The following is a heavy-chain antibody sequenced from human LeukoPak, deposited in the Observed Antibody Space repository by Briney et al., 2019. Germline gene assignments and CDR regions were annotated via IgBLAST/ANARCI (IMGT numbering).Heavy chain of an antibody. CDR2: ISGSGSST. V-gene: IGHV3-23*01. Sequence: GGSLRLSRAASGFTFRTYAMSWVRQAPGKGLERVSVISGSGSSTYYADSVKGRFTISRDNSKNTLYLQMNSLRAEDTAVYYCAKEMATIRAFDFWGQGTMVTVSS. CDR1: GFTFRTYA. D-gene: IGHD5-24*01. J-gene: IGHJ3*01. CDR3: AKEMATIRAFDF.